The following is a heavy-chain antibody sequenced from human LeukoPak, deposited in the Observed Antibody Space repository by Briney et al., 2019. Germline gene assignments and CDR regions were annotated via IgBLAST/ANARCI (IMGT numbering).Heavy chain of an antibody. V-gene: IGHV3-7*01. CDR1: ALTFSSNW. D-gene: IGHD2/OR15-2a*01. Sequence: PGRSLTLSCAASALTFSSNWMGSARQPPGEWLEWVANINEAGNEKYYGDSVTGRFTIARDNANKLLDLQMNSLRGDDSAVYYCGRDDGSLIGRDWGQGTMVTVSS. J-gene: IGHJ3*01. CDR3: GRDDGSLIGRD. CDR2: INEAGNEK.